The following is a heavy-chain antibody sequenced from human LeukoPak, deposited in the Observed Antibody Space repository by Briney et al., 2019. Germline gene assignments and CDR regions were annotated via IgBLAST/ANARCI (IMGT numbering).Heavy chain of an antibody. CDR3: ARNHFDY. J-gene: IGHJ4*02. CDR1: GFTFSSYA. V-gene: IGHV3-30-3*01. Sequence: PPGGSLRLSCAASGFTFSSYAMHWVRQAPGKGLEWVAVISYGGSNKYYADSVKGRFTISRDNSKNTLYLQMNSLRAEDTAVYYCARNHFDYWGQGTLVTVSS. CDR2: ISYGGSNK.